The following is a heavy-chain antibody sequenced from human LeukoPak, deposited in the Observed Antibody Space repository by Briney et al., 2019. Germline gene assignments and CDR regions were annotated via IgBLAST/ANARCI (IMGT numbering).Heavy chain of an antibody. CDR2: IEKDGGDK. Sequence: PGGSLRLSCATSGFIFNTYWMSWVRQAPGKGLEWVANIEKDGGDKYYGDSVRGRFTISRDNAKNSVSLQMNDLRADDTAVYYCGTKAMDVWGKGTTVTVSS. D-gene: IGHD3-3*01. J-gene: IGHJ6*03. CDR1: GFIFNTYW. CDR3: GTKAMDV. V-gene: IGHV3-7*01.